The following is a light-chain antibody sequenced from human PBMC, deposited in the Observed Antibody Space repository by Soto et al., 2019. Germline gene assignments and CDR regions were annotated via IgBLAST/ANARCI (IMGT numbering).Light chain of an antibody. V-gene: IGKV3-15*01. J-gene: IGKJ1*01. Sequence: EIVITHSPGTLSVTPGERATLSCRASQSVSSNLAWYQQKPGQAPRLLIYGASTRATGIPARFSGSGSETEFTLTISSLQSEDFAVYYCQQFYNWPRTFGQGTKWIS. CDR3: QQFYNWPRT. CDR2: GAS. CDR1: QSVSSN.